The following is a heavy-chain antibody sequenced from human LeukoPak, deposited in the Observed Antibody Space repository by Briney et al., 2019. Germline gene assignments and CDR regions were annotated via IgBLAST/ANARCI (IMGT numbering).Heavy chain of an antibody. Sequence: GGSLRLSCAASGFIVTNDYMNWVRQAPGKGLEWVSVISTGGATYYADPVKARFTISRDISKNTLYLQMNSLRPEDTAIYYCARFHGPSSAFDIWGQGTMVTVSS. D-gene: IGHD5-24*01. CDR3: ARFHGPSSAFDI. CDR2: ISTGGAT. CDR1: GFIVTNDY. V-gene: IGHV3-66*02. J-gene: IGHJ3*02.